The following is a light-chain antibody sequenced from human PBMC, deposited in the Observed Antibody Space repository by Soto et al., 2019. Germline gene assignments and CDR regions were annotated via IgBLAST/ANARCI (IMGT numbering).Light chain of an antibody. CDR1: QSISSW. V-gene: IGKV1-5*03. Sequence: DIQMTQSPSTLSASVGDRVTITCRASQSISSWLAWYQQKPGKAPNLLIYKASSLESGVPSRFSGSVSGTEVTLTISSLQPDDFATHYCQQYNSYSPYTFGHGTKLEIK. CDR2: KAS. CDR3: QQYNSYSPYT. J-gene: IGKJ2*01.